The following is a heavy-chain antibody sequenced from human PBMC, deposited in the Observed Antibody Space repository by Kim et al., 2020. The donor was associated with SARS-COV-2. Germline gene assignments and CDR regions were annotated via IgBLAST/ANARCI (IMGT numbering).Heavy chain of an antibody. V-gene: IGHV3-21*01. CDR3: ARDTMLSYFDH. D-gene: IGHD2-8*01. J-gene: IGHJ4*02. Sequence: YIFYGDSVKGRFTISRDNAENSVSLQMNSLTAEDTAIYYCARDTMLSYFDHWGQGTLVAVSS. CDR2: YI.